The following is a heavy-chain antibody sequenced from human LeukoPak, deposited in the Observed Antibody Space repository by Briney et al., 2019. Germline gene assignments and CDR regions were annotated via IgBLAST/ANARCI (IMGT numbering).Heavy chain of an antibody. CDR1: GFTFDDYA. Sequence: GGSLRLSCAASGFTFDDYAMHWVRQAPGKGLERVSGISWNSGSIGYADSVKGRFTISRDNAKNSLYLQMNSLRAEDTALYYCAKDYTAMVRGPDYWGQGTLVTVSS. CDR3: AKDYTAMVRGPDY. J-gene: IGHJ4*02. CDR2: ISWNSGSI. D-gene: IGHD5-18*01. V-gene: IGHV3-9*01.